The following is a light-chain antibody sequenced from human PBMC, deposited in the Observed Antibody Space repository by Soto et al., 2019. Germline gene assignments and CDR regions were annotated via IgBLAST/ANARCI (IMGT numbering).Light chain of an antibody. V-gene: IGLV2-14*01. Sequence: HSALTQPASVSGSTGQSITISCTGTSSDVGAYNYVSWFQQHPDKAPKLMIYEVSNRPSGVSNRFSGSKSVNAASLTISGLHAEDDAYYYCFSFTKGNTHVFGSGNKLTV. CDR1: SSDVGAYNY. J-gene: IGLJ1*01. CDR3: FSFTKGNTHV. CDR2: EVS.